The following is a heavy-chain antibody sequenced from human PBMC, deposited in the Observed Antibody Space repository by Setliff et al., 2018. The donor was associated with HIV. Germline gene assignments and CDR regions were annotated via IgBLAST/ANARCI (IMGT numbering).Heavy chain of an antibody. J-gene: IGHJ4*02. V-gene: IGHV2-5*08. CDR1: GFSLSTSAMR. CDR2: IYWDDDK. D-gene: IGHD3-22*01. CDR3: AHYYDSSGFYNSFDY. Sequence: SGPTLVNPTQTLTLTCTFSGFSLSTSAMRVSWIRQPPGKALEWLARIYWDDDKRFSPSLSSRLTITKDTSKNQVVLTMANMDPVDTATYFCAHYYDSSGFYNSFDYWGQGALVTVSS.